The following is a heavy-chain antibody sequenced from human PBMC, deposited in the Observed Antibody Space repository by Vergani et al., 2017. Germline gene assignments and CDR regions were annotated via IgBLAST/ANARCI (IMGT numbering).Heavy chain of an antibody. D-gene: IGHD6-19*01. J-gene: IGHJ6*02. CDR3: ARQVAVAGKWWGPYYYYGMDV. CDR1: GYSFTSYW. Sequence: EVQLVQSGAEVKKPGESLRLSCKRSGYSFTSYWISWVRQMPGKGLEWMGRIDPSDSYTNYSPSFQGHVTISADKSISTAYLQWSSLKASDTAMYYCARQVAVAGKWWGPYYYYGMDVWGQGTTVTVSS. CDR2: IDPSDSYT. V-gene: IGHV5-10-1*01.